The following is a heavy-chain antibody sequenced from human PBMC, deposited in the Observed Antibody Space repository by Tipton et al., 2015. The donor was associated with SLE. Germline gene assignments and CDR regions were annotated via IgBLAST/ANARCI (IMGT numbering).Heavy chain of an antibody. Sequence: TLSLTCSVSGGSISGFYWSWIRQPAGKGLEWIGRIYTSGSTNYNPSLKSRVTISADTSKNQFSLDLSSVTAADTAVYYCARAKFMVQKVTHYYFGLDVWGQGTTVTVSS. V-gene: IGHV4-4*07. CDR2: IYTSGST. J-gene: IGHJ6*02. CDR1: GGSISGFY. CDR3: ARAKFMVQKVTHYYFGLDV. D-gene: IGHD3-10*01.